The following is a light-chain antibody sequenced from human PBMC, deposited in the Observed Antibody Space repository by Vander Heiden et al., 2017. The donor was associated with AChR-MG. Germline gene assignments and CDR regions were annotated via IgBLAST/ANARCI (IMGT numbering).Light chain of an antibody. J-gene: IGLJ2*01. Sequence: QSVLTQPPSASGPPGQRGTISCSGSSYNIGSKYVYWYQQLPGTAPKLLIYRNNQRPSGVPDRFSGSKSGTSASLAISGLRSEDEADYYCAAWDDSLSVVFGGGTKLTVL. CDR1: SYNIGSKY. V-gene: IGLV1-47*01. CDR3: AAWDDSLSVV. CDR2: RNN.